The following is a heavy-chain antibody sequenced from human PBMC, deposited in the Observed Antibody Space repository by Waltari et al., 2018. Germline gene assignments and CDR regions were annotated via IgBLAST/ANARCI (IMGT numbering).Heavy chain of an antibody. J-gene: IGHJ6*03. CDR3: ARHGYNWNYVNYYYYYMDV. V-gene: IGHV4-34*01. CDR1: GGSFSGYY. CDR2: INHSGST. Sequence: QVQLQQWGAGLLKPSETLSITCAVYGGSFSGYYWSWIRQPPGKGLEWIGEINHSGSTNHNPSLKSRVTISVDTSKNQFSLKLSSVTAADTAVYYCARHGYNWNYVNYYYYYMDVWGKGTTVTVSS. D-gene: IGHD1-7*01.